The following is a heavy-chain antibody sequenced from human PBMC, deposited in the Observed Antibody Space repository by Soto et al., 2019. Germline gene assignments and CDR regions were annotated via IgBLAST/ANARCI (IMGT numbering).Heavy chain of an antibody. CDR3: ERDDRLFGAIQRMDI. J-gene: IGHJ6*02. Sequence: PGGSLRLSCSASGFPFSTYTMYWVRQPPGKGLEWVSSITSSSTRNIFYADSVKGRFTISRDNANNILYLQMNNLRVEDTAVYYCERDDRLFGAIQRMDIWGQGPTVTVYS. D-gene: IGHD3-3*01. V-gene: IGHV3-21*06. CDR2: ITSSSTRNI. CDR1: GFPFSTYT.